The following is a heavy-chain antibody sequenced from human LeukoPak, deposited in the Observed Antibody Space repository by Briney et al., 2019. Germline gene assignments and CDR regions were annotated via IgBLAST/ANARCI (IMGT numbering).Heavy chain of an antibody. CDR1: GGSINSGGYF. CDR3: ARLSCSGNSCSHGGAFDS. Sequence: SETLSLTCTVSGGSINSGGYFWSWIRQLPGKGLEWIGYIYYSGSAYYNPSLMTPVTLSIDPSKIQFSLKLTSVTAAATAVYYCARLSCSGNSCSHGGAFDSWGQGNLVTVSS. V-gene: IGHV4-31*01. J-gene: IGHJ4*02. CDR2: IYYSGSA. D-gene: IGHD2-2*01.